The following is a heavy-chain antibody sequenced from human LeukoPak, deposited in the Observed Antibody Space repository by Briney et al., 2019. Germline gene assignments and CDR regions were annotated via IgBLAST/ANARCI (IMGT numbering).Heavy chain of an antibody. J-gene: IGHJ4*02. Sequence: SETLSLTCTVSGGSFSSGSYYWSWIRQPPGKGLEWIGYIYYSGSTNYNPSLKSRVTISVDTSKNQFSLKLSSVTAADTAVYYCARVGYYYDSSGYYPETFFDYWGQGTLVTVSS. CDR3: ARVGYYYDSSGYYPETFFDY. CDR2: IYYSGST. D-gene: IGHD3-22*01. CDR1: GGSFSSGSYY. V-gene: IGHV4-61*01.